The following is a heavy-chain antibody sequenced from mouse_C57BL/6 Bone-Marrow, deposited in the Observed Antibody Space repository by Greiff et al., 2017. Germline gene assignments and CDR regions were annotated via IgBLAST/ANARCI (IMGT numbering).Heavy chain of an antibody. CDR2: IYPRSGNT. D-gene: IGHD1-1*01. CDR3: ASRVFYYYGSSLYAMDY. CDR1: GYTFTSYG. J-gene: IGHJ4*01. V-gene: IGHV1-81*01. Sequence: QVQLQQSGAELARPGASVKLSCKASGYTFTSYGISWVKQRPGQGLEWIGEIYPRSGNTYYNEKFKGKATLTADKSSSTAYMELRSLTSEDSAVYFCASRVFYYYGSSLYAMDYWGQGTSVTVSS.